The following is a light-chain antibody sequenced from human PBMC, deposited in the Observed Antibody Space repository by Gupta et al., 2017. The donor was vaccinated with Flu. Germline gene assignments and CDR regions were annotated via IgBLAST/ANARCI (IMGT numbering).Light chain of an antibody. Sequence: PTLSLSPVERATLSCRASQSVSSYLAWYQQKPGQAPRLLIYDTSNRATGIPARFSGSGSGTDFTLTISSLEPEDFAVYYCQQRSNWREFTFGPGTKVDIK. CDR2: DTS. V-gene: IGKV3-11*01. CDR3: QQRSNWREFT. J-gene: IGKJ3*01. CDR1: QSVSSY.